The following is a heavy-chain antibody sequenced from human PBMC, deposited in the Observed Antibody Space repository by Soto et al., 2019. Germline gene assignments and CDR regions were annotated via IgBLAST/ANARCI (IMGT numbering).Heavy chain of an antibody. J-gene: IGHJ6*02. CDR2: IYYSGST. CDR1: GGSISSSSYY. CDR3: ASDLTYYDILTGYPSYYYYYGMDV. D-gene: IGHD3-9*01. V-gene: IGHV4-39*01. Sequence: SETLSLTYTVSGGSISSSSYYWGWIRQPPGKGLEWIGSIYYSGSTYYNPSLKSRVTISVDTSKNQFSLKLSSVTAADTAVYYCASDLTYYDILTGYPSYYYYYGMDVWGQGTTVTVSS.